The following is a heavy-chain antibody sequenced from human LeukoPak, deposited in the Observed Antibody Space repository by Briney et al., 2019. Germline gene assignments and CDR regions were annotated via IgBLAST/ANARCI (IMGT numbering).Heavy chain of an antibody. CDR2: INGNGGRT. Sequence: GGSLRLSCAASGFTFSNYAFVWVRQAPGKGLEWVSGINGNGGRTIHADSVKGRFTISRGNSRNTLYLQMNSLRADDTAIYYCGRDPNGDYIGAFDFWGQGTMVSVSS. V-gene: IGHV3-23*01. CDR1: GFTFSNYA. D-gene: IGHD4-17*01. CDR3: GRDPNGDYIGAFDF. J-gene: IGHJ3*01.